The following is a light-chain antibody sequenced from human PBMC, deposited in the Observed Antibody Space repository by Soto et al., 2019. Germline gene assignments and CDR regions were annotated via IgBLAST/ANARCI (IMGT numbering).Light chain of an antibody. V-gene: IGLV2-8*01. CDR1: TSDVGGYNY. CDR3: SSYAGSNNYV. J-gene: IGLJ1*01. CDR2: EVS. Sequence: QSALTQPPSASGSPGQSVTISSTGTTSDVGGYNYFSWYQQHPDKAPKLMIYEVSKRPSGVPDRFSGSKSGNTASLTVSGLQAEDEADYYCSSYAGSNNYVFGTGTKLTVL.